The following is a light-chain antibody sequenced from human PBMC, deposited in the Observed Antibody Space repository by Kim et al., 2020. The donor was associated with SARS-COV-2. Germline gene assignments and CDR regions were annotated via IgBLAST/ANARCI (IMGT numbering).Light chain of an antibody. CDR3: HQYDTSPRT. CDR2: AAS. V-gene: IGKV3-20*01. CDR1: QSVTSNY. Sequence: ETVLRQSPGPLFLSPGERATLPCRASQSVTSNYLAWYQQKVGQAPRLLIYAASSRATGIPDRFSGSGSGTDFTLTISRLEPEDFAVYSCHQYDTSPRTFGQGTKVDIK. J-gene: IGKJ1*01.